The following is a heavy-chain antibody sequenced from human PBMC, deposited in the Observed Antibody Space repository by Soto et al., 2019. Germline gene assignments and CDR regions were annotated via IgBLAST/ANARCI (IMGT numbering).Heavy chain of an antibody. J-gene: IGHJ3*02. CDR2: VSSSSSST. Sequence: WEPLRLSCAASGVTFSGYYMSWLRQHPATGLEGVSCVSSSSSSTNYEESVKGRFTISRDNAKNSLYLQMNRLSAGDTAVYYCARGAITRSMVRGDYCAFDIWGQGTMVTVSS. CDR3: ARGAITRSMVRGDYCAFDI. V-gene: IGHV3-11*06. D-gene: IGHD3-10*01. CDR1: GVTFSGYY.